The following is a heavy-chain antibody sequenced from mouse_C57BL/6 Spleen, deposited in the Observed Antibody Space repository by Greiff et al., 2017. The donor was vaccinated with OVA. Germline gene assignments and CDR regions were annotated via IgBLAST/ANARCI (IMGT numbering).Heavy chain of an antibody. CDR2: ISSGGDYI. Sequence: EVKVVESGEGLVKPGGSLKLSCAASGFTFSSYAMSWVRQTPEKRLEWVAYISSGGDYIYYADTVKGRFTISRDNARNTLYLQMSSLKSEDTAMYYCTRANWDVGPYWYFDVWGTGTTVTVSS. CDR3: TRANWDVGPYWYFDV. J-gene: IGHJ1*03. V-gene: IGHV5-9-1*02. CDR1: GFTFSSYA. D-gene: IGHD4-1*02.